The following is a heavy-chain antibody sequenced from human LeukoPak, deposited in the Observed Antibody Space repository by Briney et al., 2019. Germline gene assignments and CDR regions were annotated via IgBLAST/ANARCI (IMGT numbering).Heavy chain of an antibody. CDR1: GYTFTSYD. CDR3: ARTPSKKVVATRNYYYMDV. J-gene: IGHJ6*03. CDR2: MNPNSGNT. D-gene: IGHD2-21*02. V-gene: IGHV1-8*01. Sequence: ASVKVSCKASGYTFTSYDINWVRQATGQGHEWMGWMNPNSGNTGYAQKFQGRVTMTRNTSISTAYMELSSLRSEDTAVYYCARTPSKKVVATRNYYYMDVWGKGTTVTISS.